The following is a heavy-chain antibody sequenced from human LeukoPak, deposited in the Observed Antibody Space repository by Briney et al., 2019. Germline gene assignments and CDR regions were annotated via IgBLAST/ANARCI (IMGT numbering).Heavy chain of an antibody. CDR1: GFTFTDYH. J-gene: IGHJ4*02. Sequence: ASAKVSCNASGFTFTDYHMHWVRQAPGQGLEWMGWINSGSGDTNYAQKFQGRVTVTRDTSIRTTYMELSNLRSDDTAVYYCVREARATADFWGQGTPVTVSS. CDR3: VREARATADF. V-gene: IGHV1-2*02. CDR2: INSGSGDT. D-gene: IGHD1-26*01.